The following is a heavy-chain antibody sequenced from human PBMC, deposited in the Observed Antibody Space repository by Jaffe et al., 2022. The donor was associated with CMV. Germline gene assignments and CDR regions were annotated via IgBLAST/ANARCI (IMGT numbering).Heavy chain of an antibody. V-gene: IGHV3-21*01. D-gene: IGHD3-22*01. CDR2: ISSSSSYI. CDR1: GFTFSSYS. CDR3: ARDPSDSSGYYWGWEFDY. J-gene: IGHJ4*02. Sequence: EVQLVESGGGLVKPGGSLRLSCAASGFTFSSYSMNWVRQAPGKGLEWVSSISSSSSYIYYADSVKGRFTISRDNAKNSLYLQMNSLRAEDTAVYYCARDPSDSSGYYWGWEFDYWGQGTLVTVSS.